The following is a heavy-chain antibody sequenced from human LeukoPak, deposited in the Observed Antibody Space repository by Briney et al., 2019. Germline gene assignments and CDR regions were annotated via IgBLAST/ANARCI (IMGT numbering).Heavy chain of an antibody. CDR1: GGSISSGSYY. D-gene: IGHD1-26*01. CDR3: ARGGGLGAYYYYMDV. Sequence: PSETLSLTCTVSGGSISSGSYYWSWIRQPAGKGLEWIGRIYTSGSTNYNPSLKSRVTISVDTSKNQFSLKLSSVTAADTAVYYCARGGGLGAYYYYMDVWGKGTTVTISS. J-gene: IGHJ6*03. CDR2: IYTSGST. V-gene: IGHV4-61*02.